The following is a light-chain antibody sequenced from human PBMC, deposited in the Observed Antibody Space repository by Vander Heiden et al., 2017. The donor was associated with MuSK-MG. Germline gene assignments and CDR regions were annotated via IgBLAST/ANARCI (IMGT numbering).Light chain of an antibody. V-gene: IGKV1-NL1*01. CDR2: GAH. Sequence: DIQISLSPSSLSAPVGARVTITCLASQTIVNSLAWYQQKPGKAPKLLVYGAHRLESRVPSTFTGTGSVTDYTLTISSLQPEDFATFYSLRYDSNAYTFGQGTKLEIK. CDR3: LRYDSNAYT. J-gene: IGKJ2*01. CDR1: QTIVNS.